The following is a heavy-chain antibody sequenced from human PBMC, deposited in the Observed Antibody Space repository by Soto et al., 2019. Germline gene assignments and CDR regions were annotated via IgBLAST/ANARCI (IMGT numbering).Heavy chain of an antibody. CDR3: VRTAREGAVAPQWFDR. D-gene: IGHD2-21*02. Sequence: PSETLSLTCTVSGASIRSTDYYWSWIRQAPGKGLEWIGYVYYTGSTYYNPSLMSRLTISVDTSKNQFSLKLTSVTAAETAVYYCVRTAREGAVAPQWFDRWGQGTQVTVSS. V-gene: IGHV4-30-4*01. CDR1: GASIRSTDYY. CDR2: VYYTGST. J-gene: IGHJ5*02.